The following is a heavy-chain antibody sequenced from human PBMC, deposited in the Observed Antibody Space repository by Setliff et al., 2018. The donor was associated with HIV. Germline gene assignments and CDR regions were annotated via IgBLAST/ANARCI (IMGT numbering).Heavy chain of an antibody. CDR3: ARGNYDTSDYYTNFYYYYMDV. V-gene: IGHV4-59*01. CDR2: VYYSGST. J-gene: IGHJ6*03. D-gene: IGHD3-22*01. CDR1: GDPISTYY. Sequence: KLSETLSLTCTVSGDPISTYYWSWVRKPPGKGLEWIGYVYYSGSTSYSPSLRGRVTMSVDPSKNQFSLKLNSVTAADTAIYYCARGNYDTSDYYTNFYYYYMDVWGKGTAVTVSS.